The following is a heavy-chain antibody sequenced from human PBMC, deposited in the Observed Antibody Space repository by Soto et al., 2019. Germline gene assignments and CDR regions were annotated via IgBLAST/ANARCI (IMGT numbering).Heavy chain of an antibody. D-gene: IGHD2-2*02. CDR2: INPNSGGT. CDR1: GYTFTGYY. Sequence: QVQLVQAGAEVKKPGASVKVSCKASGYTFTGYYMHWVRQAPGHGLEWMGWINPNSGGTNYAQKFQGWVTMTRDTSISTAYMELSRLRSDDTAVYSCARVYCSSTSCYRSGGMDVWVQGTTVIVSS. V-gene: IGHV1-2*04. J-gene: IGHJ6*02. CDR3: ARVYCSSTSCYRSGGMDV.